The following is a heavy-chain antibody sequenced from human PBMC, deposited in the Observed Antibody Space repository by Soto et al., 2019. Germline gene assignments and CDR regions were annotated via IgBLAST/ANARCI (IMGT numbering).Heavy chain of an antibody. CDR1: GFPFTTYG. J-gene: IGHJ4*02. CDR2: ISYDGSNT. Sequence: QVQLVESGGGVVQPGRSLRLSCAASGFPFTTYGMHWVREGPGKGLEWVAVISYDGSNTYYADSVKGRFTISRDNYKNTLYLQMNSLRPEDTALYYCVEGQYYFDYRGQGTLVTVSS. V-gene: IGHV3-30*03. CDR3: VEGQYYFDY.